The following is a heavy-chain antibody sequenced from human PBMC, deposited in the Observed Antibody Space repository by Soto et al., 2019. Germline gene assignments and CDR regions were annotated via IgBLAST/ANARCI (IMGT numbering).Heavy chain of an antibody. D-gene: IGHD5-18*01. CDR2: IKSKTDGGTT. J-gene: IGHJ6*02. CDR3: TTDRLHYYDMDV. CDR1: GFTFTNAW. V-gene: IGHV3-15*07. Sequence: EVQLVESGGGLVKPGGSLRLSCAASGFTFTNAWMNWVRQAPGKGLEWVGRIKSKTDGGTTDYAAPVKGRFTISRDDSKTTLYLQMNSLNTDDTALYYCTTDRLHYYDMDVWGQGTTVTVSS.